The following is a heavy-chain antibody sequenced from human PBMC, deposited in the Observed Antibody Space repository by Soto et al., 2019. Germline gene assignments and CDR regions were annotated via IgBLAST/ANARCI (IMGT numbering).Heavy chain of an antibody. V-gene: IGHV3-30-3*01. CDR3: ARDFYRFNSGYGFSMDV. CDR1: GFTFSSYA. J-gene: IGHJ6*02. CDR2: ISYDGSNK. D-gene: IGHD5-12*01. Sequence: QVQLVESGGGVVQPGRSLRLSCAASGFTFSSYAMHWVRQAPGKGLEWVAVISYDGSNKYYADSVKGRFTISRDNSKNKLYLEMSSLRAGDTAVYYCARDFYRFNSGYGFSMDVWGQGTTVTVSS.